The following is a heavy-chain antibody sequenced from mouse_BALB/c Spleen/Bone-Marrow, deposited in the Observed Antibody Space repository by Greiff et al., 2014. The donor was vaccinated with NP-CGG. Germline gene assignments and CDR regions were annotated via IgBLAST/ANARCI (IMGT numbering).Heavy chain of an antibody. V-gene: IGHV14-1*02. J-gene: IGHJ2*01. CDR3: ARLFGTRDFDY. Sequence: VQLQQPGAELVRPGALVKLSCKASGFNIKDYFMHWVKQRPEQGLEWIGWIDPEIGNTLYDPKFQGKASITPDTSSNTAYLQLSSLTSEDTAVYYCARLFGTRDFDYWGQGTTLTVSS. CDR2: IDPEIGNT. CDR1: GFNIKDYF. D-gene: IGHD4-1*01.